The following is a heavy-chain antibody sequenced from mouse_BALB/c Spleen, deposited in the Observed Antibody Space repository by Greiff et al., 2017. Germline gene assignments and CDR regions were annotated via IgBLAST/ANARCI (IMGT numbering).Heavy chain of an antibody. CDR3: ARHGSSYNWYFDV. CDR2: ISSGGSYT. D-gene: IGHD1-1*01. Sequence: DVMLVESGGGLVKPGGSLKLSCAASGFTFSSYAMSWVRQTPEKRLEWVATISSGGSYTYYPDSVKGRFTISRDNAKNTLYLQMSSLRSEDTAMYYCARHGSSYNWYFDVWGAGTTVTVSS. V-gene: IGHV5-9-3*01. J-gene: IGHJ1*01. CDR1: GFTFSSYA.